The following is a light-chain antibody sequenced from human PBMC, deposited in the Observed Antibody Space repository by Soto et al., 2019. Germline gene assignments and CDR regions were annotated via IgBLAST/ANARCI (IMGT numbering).Light chain of an antibody. CDR1: GSNIGNNY. J-gene: IGLJ2*01. CDR2: DNN. Sequence: QAVVTQPPSVSAAPGQRVTISCSGSGSNIGNNYVSWYQQLPGTAPKLLIYDNNKRPSGIPDRFSGSKSGTSATLGITGLQTGDEADYYCGTWDSSLSAVVFGGGTKVTVL. CDR3: GTWDSSLSAVV. V-gene: IGLV1-51*01.